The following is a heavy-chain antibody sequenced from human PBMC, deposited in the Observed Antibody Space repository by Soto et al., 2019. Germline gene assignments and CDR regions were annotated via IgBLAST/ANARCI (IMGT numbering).Heavy chain of an antibody. Sequence: SETLSLTCAVSGGSISSGGYSWSWIRQPPGKGLEWIGYIYHSGSTYYNPSLKSRVTISVDRSKNQFSLKLSSVTAADTAVYYCERSAFGVGLDYWGQGTLVTVYS. CDR1: GGSISSGGYS. V-gene: IGHV4-30-2*01. CDR2: IYHSGST. D-gene: IGHD3-3*01. J-gene: IGHJ4*02. CDR3: ERSAFGVGLDY.